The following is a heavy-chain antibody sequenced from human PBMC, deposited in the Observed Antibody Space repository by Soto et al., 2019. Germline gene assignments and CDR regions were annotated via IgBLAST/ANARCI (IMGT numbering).Heavy chain of an antibody. J-gene: IGHJ6*02. D-gene: IGHD6-13*01. CDR2: INPNSGGT. CDR3: ARDHGLAAAGLWGNYYYYGMDV. CDR1: GYTFTGYY. Sequence: QVQLVQSGAEVKKPGASVKVSCKASGYTFTGYYMHWVRQAPGQGLEWMGWINPNSGGTNYAQKFQCWVTMTRDTSISTGYMELSRLRSDDTAVYYCARDHGLAAAGLWGNYYYYGMDVWGQGTTVTVSS. V-gene: IGHV1-2*04.